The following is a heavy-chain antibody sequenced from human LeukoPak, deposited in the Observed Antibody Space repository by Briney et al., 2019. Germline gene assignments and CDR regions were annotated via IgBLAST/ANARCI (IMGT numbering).Heavy chain of an antibody. J-gene: IGHJ4*02. CDR2: ISSSGSTI. V-gene: IGHV3-48*03. CDR3: ARVGLRTFRQGGFDY. D-gene: IGHD5-12*01. CDR1: GFTFSSYE. Sequence: GSLRLSCAASGFTFSSYEMNWVRQAPGKGLEWVSYISSSGSTIYYADSVKGRFTISRDNAKNSLYLQMNSLRAEDTAVYYCARVGLRTFRQGGFDYWGQGTLVTVSS.